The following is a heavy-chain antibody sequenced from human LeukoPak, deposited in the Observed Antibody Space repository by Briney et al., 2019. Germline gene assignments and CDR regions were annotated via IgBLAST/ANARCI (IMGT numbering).Heavy chain of an antibody. J-gene: IGHJ4*02. CDR3: ARDRSSGWYPHAY. CDR2: INPNNGDT. Sequence: GASVKVSCKASGYTFTGYYIHWVRQAPGQGLEWIGWINPNNGDTNYAQTFQGRVTMTRDTSLSTAYMELGRLRSDDTAVFYCARDRSSGWYPHAYWGQGTLVTVSS. D-gene: IGHD6-19*01. CDR1: GYTFTGYY. V-gene: IGHV1-2*02.